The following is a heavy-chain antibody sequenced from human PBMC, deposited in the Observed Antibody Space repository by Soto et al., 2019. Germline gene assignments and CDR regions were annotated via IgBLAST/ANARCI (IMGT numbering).Heavy chain of an antibody. J-gene: IGHJ6*01. CDR2: ISYDGSNK. D-gene: IGHD5-12*01. CDR1: GFTFSSYA. CDR3: ARALGGYEPYYYYGMDV. V-gene: IGHV3-30-3*01. Sequence: GGSLRLSCAASGFTFSSYAMHWVRQAPCKGLEWVAVISYDGSNKYYADSVKGRFTISRDNSKNTLYLQMNSLRAEDTAVYYCARALGGYEPYYYYGMDVWGQGTTLTVSS.